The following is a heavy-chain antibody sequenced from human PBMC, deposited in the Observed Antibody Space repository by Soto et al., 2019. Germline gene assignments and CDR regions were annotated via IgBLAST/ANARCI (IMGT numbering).Heavy chain of an antibody. J-gene: IGHJ4*02. V-gene: IGHV1-46*01. CDR2: INPSGGTT. Sequence: GASVKVSCKASGYTFTRYNVHWVRQAPGQGLDWMAIINPSGGTTYYVQKFEGRVTLTTETSTSTVYMELSSLRSDDTAVYYCARVRGGGSEYFFDYWGRGTLVTVSS. D-gene: IGHD2-15*01. CDR3: ARVRGGGSEYFFDY. CDR1: GYTFTRYN.